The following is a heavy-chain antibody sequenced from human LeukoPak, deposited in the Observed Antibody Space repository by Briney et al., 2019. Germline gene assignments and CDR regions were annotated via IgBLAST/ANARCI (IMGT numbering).Heavy chain of an antibody. V-gene: IGHV3-7*01. J-gene: IGHJ4*02. Sequence: GGSLTLSCAASGFSFSSHWMSWVRQAPGKGLEWVAHVNQDGSEKYLLDSVKGRFTISTDNAKNSLYLQMHTMRAEDTAVYYCARDSYRAFDYWGQGAPVTVSS. CDR1: GFSFSSHW. D-gene: IGHD1-14*01. CDR2: VNQDGSEK. CDR3: ARDSYRAFDY.